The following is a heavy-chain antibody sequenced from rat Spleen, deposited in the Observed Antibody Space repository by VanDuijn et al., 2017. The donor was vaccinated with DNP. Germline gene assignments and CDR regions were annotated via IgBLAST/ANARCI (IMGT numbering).Heavy chain of an antibody. Sequence: EVQLVESGGGLVQPGRSLKLSCAASGFTFSDYNMAWVRQAPKKGLEWVATIIYDGSRTYYRDSVKGRFTISRDNAKSTLYLQMDSLRSEDTATYYCATQGVYYGYPGFDYWGQGVMVTVSS. D-gene: IGHD1-6*01. CDR1: GFTFSDYN. J-gene: IGHJ2*01. CDR2: IIYDGSRT. CDR3: ATQGVYYGYPGFDY. V-gene: IGHV5S10*01.